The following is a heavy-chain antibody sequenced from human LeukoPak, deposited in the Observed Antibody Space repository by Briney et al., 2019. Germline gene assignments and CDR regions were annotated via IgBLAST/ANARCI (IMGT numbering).Heavy chain of an antibody. CDR3: ARNGGNSDYDY. Sequence: PSETLSLTCTVSSGSISGSSYFWGWIRQPPGKGLEWIGSIYYSGSTYYNPSLKSRVTISVDTSKNQFSLKLSSVTAADTAVYYCARNGGNSDYDYWGQGTLVTVSA. CDR1: SGSISGSSYF. D-gene: IGHD4-23*01. CDR2: IYYSGST. J-gene: IGHJ4*02. V-gene: IGHV4-39*07.